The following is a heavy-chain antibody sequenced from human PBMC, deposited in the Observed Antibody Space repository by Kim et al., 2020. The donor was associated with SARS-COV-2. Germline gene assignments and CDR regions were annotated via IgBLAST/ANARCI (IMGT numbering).Heavy chain of an antibody. J-gene: IGHJ6*02. Sequence: GGSLRLSCAASGFTFSDYYMSWIRQAPGKGLEWVSYISSSSYTNYADSVKGRFTISRDNAKNSLYLQMNSLRAEDTAVYYWARDHSTYYYDSSGYYRALTTEYYYYGMDAWGQGTTVTVSS. CDR1: GFTFSDYY. CDR2: ISSSSYT. D-gene: IGHD3-22*01. V-gene: IGHV3-11*05. CDR3: ARDHSTYYYDSSGYYRALTTEYYYYGMDA.